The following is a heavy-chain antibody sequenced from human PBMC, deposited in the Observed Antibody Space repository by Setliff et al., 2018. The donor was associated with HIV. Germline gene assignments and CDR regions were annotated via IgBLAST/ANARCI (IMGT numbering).Heavy chain of an antibody. CDR2: MSGSGGAFST. CDR3: ARNSDFDF. D-gene: IGHD2-21*01. CDR1: GFTFSTYG. J-gene: IGHJ4*02. V-gene: IGHV3-23*01. Sequence: LKISCVGSGFTFSTYGMTWVRQAPGKGLEWVSFMSGSGGAFSTHYADSVKGRFTISRDNSRNTIYLQMTSLRAEDTAVYYCARNSDFDFWGQGTMVTVSS.